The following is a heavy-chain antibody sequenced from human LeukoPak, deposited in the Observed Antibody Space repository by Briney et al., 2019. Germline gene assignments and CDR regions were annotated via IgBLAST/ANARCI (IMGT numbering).Heavy chain of an antibody. CDR3: AKDSYYYDSSGYYPQYYYYYMDV. V-gene: IGHV3-30*18. Sequence: PGRSLRLSCAASGFTFSNYGMHWVRQAPGKGLKWVAVISYDGSNKYYADSLKGRFTISRDNSKNTLYLQMNSLRADDTALYYCAKDSYYYDSSGYYPQYYYYYMDVWGKGTTVTVSS. D-gene: IGHD3-22*01. CDR1: GFTFSNYG. J-gene: IGHJ6*03. CDR2: ISYDGSNK.